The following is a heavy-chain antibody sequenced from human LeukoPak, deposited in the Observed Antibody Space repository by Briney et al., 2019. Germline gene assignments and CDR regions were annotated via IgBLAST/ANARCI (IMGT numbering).Heavy chain of an antibody. CDR3: ARDGGYNPFDY. V-gene: IGHV1-2*02. CDR1: GYTFTGYY. CDR2: INPNSGGT. J-gene: IGHJ4*02. Sequence: ASVKVSCKASGYTFTGYYMHWVRQAPGQGLEWMGWINPNSGGTNYAQKFQGRVTMTRDTSTTTAYMELRSLRSDDTAVYYCARDGGYNPFDYWGQGTLVTVSS. D-gene: IGHD5-24*01.